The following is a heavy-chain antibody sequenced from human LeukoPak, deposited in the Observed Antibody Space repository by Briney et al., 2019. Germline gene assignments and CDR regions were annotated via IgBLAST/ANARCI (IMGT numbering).Heavy chain of an antibody. CDR1: GXTFSSYA. Sequence: GGSLRLSWAASGXTFSSYAMSWVRQAPGKGLEWVSAIIGSGVSTDYADSVKGRFTISRDNSKNTLYLQMNRLRAEDTAVYYCAKHAQQWLVQDYFDYWGQGTLVTVSS. CDR3: AKHAQQWLVQDYFDY. V-gene: IGHV3-23*01. CDR2: IIGSGVST. D-gene: IGHD6-19*01. J-gene: IGHJ4*02.